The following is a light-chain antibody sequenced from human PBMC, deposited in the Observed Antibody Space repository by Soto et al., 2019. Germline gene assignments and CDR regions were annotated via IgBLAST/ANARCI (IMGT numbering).Light chain of an antibody. CDR2: DAS. J-gene: IGKJ5*01. Sequence: EIVLIQSPATLSLSPGERATLSCRASQSVSSYLAWYQQKPGQAPRLLIYDASNRATGIPARFSGSGSGTDFTLNISSLEPEDFAVYYCQQRSNWPPSTFGQGTRLEIQ. V-gene: IGKV3-11*01. CDR1: QSVSSY. CDR3: QQRSNWPPST.